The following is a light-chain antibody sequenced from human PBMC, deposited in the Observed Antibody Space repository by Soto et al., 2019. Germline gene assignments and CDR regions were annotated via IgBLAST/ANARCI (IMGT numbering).Light chain of an antibody. J-gene: IGLJ1*01. CDR1: SSDVGGYNY. CDR2: DVS. CDR3: SSFTGSNYV. Sequence: QSVLTQPASVSGSPGQSITISCTGTSSDVGGYNYVSWYQQHPGKAPKLMIYDVSNRPSGVSNRFSGSKSGNTASLTISGLQAEDEADYYCSSFTGSNYVFGTGTKVTVL. V-gene: IGLV2-14*01.